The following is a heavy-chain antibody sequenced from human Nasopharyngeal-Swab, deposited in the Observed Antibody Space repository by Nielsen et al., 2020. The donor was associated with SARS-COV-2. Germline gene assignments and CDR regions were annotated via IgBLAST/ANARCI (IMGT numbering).Heavy chain of an antibody. J-gene: IGHJ4*02. CDR1: GYTLSNYA. V-gene: IGHV1-3*01. CDR2: INAGKGNT. D-gene: IGHD6-19*01. Sequence: ASVKVSCKASGYTLSNYAMYWVRQAPGQRPEFMGWINAGKGNTIYSQSFQGRVRISRDTSANTVYMELNRLRSEATAVYYCARVPAVAASRIDYWGQGTLVTVSS. CDR3: ARVPAVAASRIDY.